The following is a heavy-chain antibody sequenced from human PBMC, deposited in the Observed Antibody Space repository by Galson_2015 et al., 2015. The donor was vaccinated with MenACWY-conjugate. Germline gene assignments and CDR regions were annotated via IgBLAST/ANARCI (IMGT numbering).Heavy chain of an antibody. D-gene: IGHD1-1*01. CDR2: ISGSGDFT. CDR3: ARGVMSTIAHHFDY. CDR1: GFTFSNYA. V-gene: IGHV3-23*01. J-gene: IGHJ4*02. Sequence: SLRLSCAVSGFTFSNYAVSWVRQAPGRGLEWVSSISGSGDFTTYADSVKGRFTISRDTSKNTLHLRMSSLSAEDTAVYYCARGVMSTIAHHFDYWGQGTLVTVSS.